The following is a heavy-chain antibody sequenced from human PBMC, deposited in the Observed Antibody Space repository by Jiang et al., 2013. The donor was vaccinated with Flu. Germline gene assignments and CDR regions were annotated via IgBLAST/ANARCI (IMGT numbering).Heavy chain of an antibody. CDR1: GGSISTYY. V-gene: IGHV4-59*08. CDR3: ARRPWVTGDHSRVFAFDI. Sequence: GPGLVKPSETLSLTCTVSGGSISTYYWTWIRQPPGKGLEWIGYIYYSGSANYNPSLKSRVTISVDTSKNQLSLKLSSVTAADSAVYYCARRPWVTGDHSRVFAFDIWGQGTMVTVSS. J-gene: IGHJ3*02. CDR2: IYYSGSA. D-gene: IGHD2-21*02.